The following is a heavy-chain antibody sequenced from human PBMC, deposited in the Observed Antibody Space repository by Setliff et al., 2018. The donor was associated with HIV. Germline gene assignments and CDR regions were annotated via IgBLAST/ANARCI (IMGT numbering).Heavy chain of an antibody. CDR2: FDPEDGET. J-gene: IGHJ6*03. Sequence: ASVKVSCKVSGYTLTELSMHWVRQAPGKGLEWMGGFDPEDGETIYAQKFQGRVTMTEDTSTDTAYMELGSLRSEDTGVYYGARGGEYYSDSGGIYYYMDVWGKGTTVTVSS. D-gene: IGHD3-22*01. CDR3: ARGGEYYSDSGGIYYYMDV. V-gene: IGHV1-24*01. CDR1: GYTLTELS.